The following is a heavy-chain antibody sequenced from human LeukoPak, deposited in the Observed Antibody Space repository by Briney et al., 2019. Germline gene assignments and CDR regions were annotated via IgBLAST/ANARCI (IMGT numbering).Heavy chain of an antibody. CDR1: GGSINSYY. CDR2: IYYSGST. V-gene: IGHV4-59*01. J-gene: IGHJ6*03. D-gene: IGHD3-16*01. CDR3: ARGGGPAGYYMDV. Sequence: SETLSLTCTVSGGSINSYYWNWIRQPPGKGLEWIGYIYYSGSTNYNPSLKSRVTISVDTSKNQFSLKLSSVTAADTAVYYCARGGGPAGYYMDVWDKGTTVTVSS.